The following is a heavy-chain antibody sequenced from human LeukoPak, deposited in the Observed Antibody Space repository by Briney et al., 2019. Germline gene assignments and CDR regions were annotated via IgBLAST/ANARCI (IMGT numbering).Heavy chain of an antibody. Sequence: GGSLRLSCAASGFTFSSYAMHWVRQAPGKGLEWVAVISYDGSNKYYADSVKGRFTISRDNSKDTLYLQMNSLRGEDTAVYYCARGVAKYSGSPPDYWGQGTLVTVSS. D-gene: IGHD1-26*01. J-gene: IGHJ4*02. CDR3: ARGVAKYSGSPPDY. V-gene: IGHV3-30*04. CDR2: ISYDGSNK. CDR1: GFTFSSYA.